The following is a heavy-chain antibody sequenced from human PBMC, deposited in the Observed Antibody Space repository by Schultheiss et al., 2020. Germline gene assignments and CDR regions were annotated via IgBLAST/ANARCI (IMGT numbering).Heavy chain of an antibody. V-gene: IGHV4-61*02. J-gene: IGHJ6*02. Sequence: SETLSLTCTVSGGSISSGSYYWSWIRQPAGKGLEWIGRIYTSGSTNYNPSLKSRVTISVDTSKNQFSLKLSSVTAADTAVYYCARERGGYSGYENYYYYGMDVWGQGTTVTVSS. D-gene: IGHD5-12*01. CDR2: IYTSGST. CDR3: ARERGGYSGYENYYYYGMDV. CDR1: GGSISSGSYY.